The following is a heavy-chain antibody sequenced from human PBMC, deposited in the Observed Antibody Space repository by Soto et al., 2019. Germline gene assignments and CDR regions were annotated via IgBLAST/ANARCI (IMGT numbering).Heavy chain of an antibody. V-gene: IGHV4-31*03. CDR2: IDYSGST. CDR1: GGSISSGGYY. Sequence: QVQLQESGPGLVKPSQTLSLTGTVSGGSISSGGYYWSWIRQHPGKGLEWLGYIDYSGSTYYNPSLKSRVTISVDTSKNQFSLKLSSVTAADTAVYYCARDGPYCSGGSCSLGSYGMDVWGQGTTVTVSS. D-gene: IGHD2-15*01. J-gene: IGHJ6*02. CDR3: ARDGPYCSGGSCSLGSYGMDV.